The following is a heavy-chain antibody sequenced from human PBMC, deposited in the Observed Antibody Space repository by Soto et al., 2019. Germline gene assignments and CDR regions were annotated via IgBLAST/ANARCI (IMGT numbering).Heavy chain of an antibody. CDR1: GFTFSSYG. V-gene: IGHV3-30*18. CDR2: ISYDGSNK. J-gene: IGHJ4*02. D-gene: IGHD3-3*01. Sequence: GGSLRLSCAASGFTFSSYGMHWVRQAPGKGLEWVAVISYDGSNKYYADSVKGRFTISRDNSKNTLYLQMNSLRAEDTAVYYCAKDFWSGYYIESPFDYWGQGTLVTVSS. CDR3: AKDFWSGYYIESPFDY.